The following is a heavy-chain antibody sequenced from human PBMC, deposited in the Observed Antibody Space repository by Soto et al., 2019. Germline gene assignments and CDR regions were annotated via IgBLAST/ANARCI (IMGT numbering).Heavy chain of an antibody. J-gene: IGHJ6*02. Sequence: PGGSLRLSCAASGFTFSGYSMNWVRQAPGKGLEWVSSISSSSSYIYYADSVKGRFTISRDNAKNSLYLQMNSLRAEDTAVYYCARDLAASSSGHQNSWYYYGMDVWGQGTTVTVSS. D-gene: IGHD6-19*01. CDR3: ARDLAASSSGHQNSWYYYGMDV. V-gene: IGHV3-21*01. CDR1: GFTFSGYS. CDR2: ISSSSSYI.